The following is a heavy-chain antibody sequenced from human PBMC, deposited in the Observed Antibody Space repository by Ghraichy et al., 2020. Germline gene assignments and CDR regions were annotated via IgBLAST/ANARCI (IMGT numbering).Heavy chain of an antibody. J-gene: IGHJ4*02. CDR1: GFTFSSYS. Sequence: GESLNISCAASGFTFSSYSMNWVRQAPGKGLEWVSYISSSSSTIYYADSVKGRFTISRDNAKNSLYLQMNSLRDEDTAVYYCARDPTKDFWSGYEYYFDYWGQGTLVTVCS. CDR2: ISSSSSTI. V-gene: IGHV3-48*02. CDR3: ARDPTKDFWSGYEYYFDY. D-gene: IGHD3-3*01.